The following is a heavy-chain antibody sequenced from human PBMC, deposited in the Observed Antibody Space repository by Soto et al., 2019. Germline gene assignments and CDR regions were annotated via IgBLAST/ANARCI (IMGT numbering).Heavy chain of an antibody. J-gene: IGHJ4*02. CDR2: ISGSGGST. D-gene: IGHD5-18*01. Sequence: GGSLRLSCAASGFTFSSYAMSWVRQAPGKGLEWVSGISGSGGSTYYADSVKGRFTISRDNSKNTLYLQMNSLRAEDTAVYYCAKGDTAMVYYFDYWGQGTLVTVSS. CDR3: AKGDTAMVYYFDY. CDR1: GFTFSSYA. V-gene: IGHV3-23*01.